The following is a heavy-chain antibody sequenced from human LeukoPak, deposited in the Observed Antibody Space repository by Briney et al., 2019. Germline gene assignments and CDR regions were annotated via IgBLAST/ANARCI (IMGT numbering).Heavy chain of an antibody. CDR3: AKEKPMVRGIGGPCYFDY. CDR2: ISYDGSNK. D-gene: IGHD3-10*01. Sequence: LSLTCAVYGGSFSGYYWSWIRQPPGKGLEWVAVISYDGSNKYYADSVKGRFTISRDNSKNTLYLQMNSLRAEDTAVYYCAKEKPMVRGIGGPCYFDYWGQGTLVTVSS. J-gene: IGHJ4*02. CDR1: GGSFSGYY. V-gene: IGHV3-30*18.